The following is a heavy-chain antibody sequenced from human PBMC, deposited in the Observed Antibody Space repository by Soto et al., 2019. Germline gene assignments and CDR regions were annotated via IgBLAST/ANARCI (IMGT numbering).Heavy chain of an antibody. J-gene: IGHJ4*02. Sequence: PSETLSLTFTVSGGSISGSSYYWGWIRQPPGKGLEWIGNIYYSGSTYYNPSLKSRVTISVDTSKNQFSLKLSSVTAADTAVYYCMLGSGWKDFDYWGQGTLVTVSS. D-gene: IGHD3-22*01. V-gene: IGHV4-39*01. CDR2: IYYSGST. CDR1: GGSISGSSYY. CDR3: MLGSGWKDFDY.